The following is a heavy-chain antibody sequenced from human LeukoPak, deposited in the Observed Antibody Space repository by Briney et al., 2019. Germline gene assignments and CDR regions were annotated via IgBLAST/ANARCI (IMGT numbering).Heavy chain of an antibody. D-gene: IGHD5-12*01. CDR3: ARVLRYSGYDHRDYYFDY. Sequence: GASVKVSCKASGYTFTSYDINWVRQAPGQGLEWMGWINPNSGGTNYAQKFQGRVTMTRNTSISTAYMELSSQRSEDTAVYYCARVLRYSGYDHRDYYFDYWGQGTLVTVSS. CDR2: INPNSGGT. V-gene: IGHV1-8*01. CDR1: GYTFTSYD. J-gene: IGHJ4*02.